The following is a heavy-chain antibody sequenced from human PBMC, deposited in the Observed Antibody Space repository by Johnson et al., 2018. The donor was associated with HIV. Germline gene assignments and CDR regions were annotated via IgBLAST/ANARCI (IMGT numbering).Heavy chain of an antibody. CDR3: AREGRTGPDTFDI. CDR1: GFTFSSFA. Sequence: QMQLVESGGGVVQPGRSLRLSCAASGFTFSSFAIHWVRQAPGKGLEWVSGISWNSGSTYYADSVKGRFTISRDNSKNTLFLQMNGLRAEDTAVYYCAREGRTGPDTFDIWGQGTMLTVSS. CDR2: ISWNSGST. V-gene: IGHV3-64*04. J-gene: IGHJ3*02.